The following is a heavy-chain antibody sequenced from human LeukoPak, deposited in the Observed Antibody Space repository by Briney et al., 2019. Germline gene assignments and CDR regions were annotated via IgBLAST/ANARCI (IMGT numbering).Heavy chain of an antibody. D-gene: IGHD2-15*01. V-gene: IGHV1-46*01. CDR2: INPSVGST. CDR1: GYTLTSYY. J-gene: IGHJ6*02. Sequence: ASVNVSCKASGYTLTSYYVHWVRQAPGQGREWMGIINPSVGSTSYAQKFQGRVTMTRDTSTSTVYMELSSLRSEDTAVYYCARDGIGVGVVAANRFYYYGMDVWGQGTTVTVSS. CDR3: ARDGIGVGVVAANRFYYYGMDV.